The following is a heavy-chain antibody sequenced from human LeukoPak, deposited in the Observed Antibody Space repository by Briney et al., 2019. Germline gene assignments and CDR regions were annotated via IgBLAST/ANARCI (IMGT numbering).Heavy chain of an antibody. Sequence: KTSETLSLTCTVSGGPISSSTAYWGWIRQPPGKGLEWIGSVYYSGRSRLTISVDASKNQFSLELSSVTAADTAVYYCARYSMVYRAIDFWGQEPWSPSPQ. D-gene: IGHD2-8*01. V-gene: IGHV4-39*07. CDR3: ARYSMVYRAIDF. J-gene: IGHJ4*01. CDR1: GGPISSSTAY. CDR2: VYYSG.